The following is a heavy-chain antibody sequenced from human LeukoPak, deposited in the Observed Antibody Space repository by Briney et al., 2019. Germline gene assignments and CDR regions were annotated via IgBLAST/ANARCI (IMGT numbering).Heavy chain of an antibody. J-gene: IGHJ4*02. Sequence: SETLSLTCTVSGGSISSYYWSWLRQPPGKGLEWIGYIYYSGSTNYNPSLKSRVTISVDTSKNQFSLKLSSVTAADTAVYYCARVGRDDRALYYFDYWGQGTLVTVSS. CDR1: GGSISSYY. CDR2: IYYSGST. CDR3: ARVGRDDRALYYFDY. V-gene: IGHV4-59*01.